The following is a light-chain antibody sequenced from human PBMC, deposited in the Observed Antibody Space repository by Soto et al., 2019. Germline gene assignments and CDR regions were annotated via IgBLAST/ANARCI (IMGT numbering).Light chain of an antibody. CDR1: QDINNY. Sequence: DIQMTLSPSSLSASVGDRVTITCQASQDINNYLIWYQHKPGKAPKLLIYDASTLGTGVSSRFSGGGSGTHFTFTIISLQPEDIATYYCQQFDSVPCTFGQGTKLELK. J-gene: IGKJ2*02. CDR3: QQFDSVPCT. CDR2: DAS. V-gene: IGKV1-33*01.